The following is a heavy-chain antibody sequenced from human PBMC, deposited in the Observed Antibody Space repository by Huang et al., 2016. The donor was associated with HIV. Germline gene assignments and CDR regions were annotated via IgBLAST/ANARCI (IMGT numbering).Heavy chain of an antibody. V-gene: IGHV4-30-4*08. CDR1: GDSIRSGGYY. CDR2: IYYSGSS. Sequence: QVQLQESGPGLVKPSQTLSLTCTVSGDSIRSGGYYWTWIRQSPAKGLGWIGHIYYSGSSDYNPALKSRGSISSDAFKNRGSLKLKSVTVADTAVYYCARAPATHSVFFYWGQGTLVTVSA. J-gene: IGHJ4*02. CDR3: ARAPATHSVFFY. D-gene: IGHD3-3*01.